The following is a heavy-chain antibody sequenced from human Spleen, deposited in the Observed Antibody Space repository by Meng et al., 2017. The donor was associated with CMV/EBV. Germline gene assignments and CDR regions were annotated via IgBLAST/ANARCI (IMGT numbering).Heavy chain of an antibody. D-gene: IGHD1-26*01. CDR3: ARIVGATTGWFDP. CDR2: INPNSGGT. V-gene: IGHV1-2*02. Sequence: QGRLVKSGRGVKKPGASVKVSCKASGSTFPGYYMHWVRQAPGQGLEWMGWINPNSGGTNYAQKFQGRVTMTRDTSISTAYMELSRLRSDDTAVYYCARIVGATTGWFDPWGQGTLVTVSS. CDR1: GSTFPGYY. J-gene: IGHJ5*02.